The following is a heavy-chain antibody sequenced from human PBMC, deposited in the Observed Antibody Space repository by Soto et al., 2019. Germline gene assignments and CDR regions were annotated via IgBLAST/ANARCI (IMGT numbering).Heavy chain of an antibody. V-gene: IGHV4-30-4*01. D-gene: IGHD3-3*01. J-gene: IGHJ6*02. CDR1: GGSISSGDYY. CDR3: ARWGESRLRFLEGMDV. CDR2: IYYSGST. Sequence: QVQLQESGPGLVKPSQTLSLTCTVSGGSISSGDYYWSWIRQPPGKGLEWIGYIYYSGSTYYNPSLKSRVTISVDTSKNQFSLKLSSVTAADTAVYYCARWGESRLRFLEGMDVWGQGTTVTVSS.